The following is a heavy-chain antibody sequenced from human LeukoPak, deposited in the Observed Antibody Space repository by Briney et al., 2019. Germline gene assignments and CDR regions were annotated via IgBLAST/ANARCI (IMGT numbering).Heavy chain of an antibody. V-gene: IGHV3-30*18. CDR1: GFTFSSYG. J-gene: IGHJ4*02. CDR3: AKDPYGDYAMIFDY. CDR2: ISYDGSNK. D-gene: IGHD4-17*01. Sequence: GSLRLSCAASGFTFSSYGMHWVRQAPGKGLEWVAVISYDGSNKYYADSVKGRFTISRDNSKNTLYLQMNSLRAEDTAVYYCAKDPYGDYAMIFDYWGQGTLVTVSS.